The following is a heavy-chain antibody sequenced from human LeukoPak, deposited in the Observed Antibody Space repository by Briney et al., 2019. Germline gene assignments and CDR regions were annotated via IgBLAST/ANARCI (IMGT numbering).Heavy chain of an antibody. J-gene: IGHJ4*02. CDR2: IYSGGTT. CDR3: ASQWELRY. V-gene: IGHV3-53*01. D-gene: IGHD1-26*01. CDR1: GFTVRSNY. Sequence: GGSLRLSCAVSGFTVRSNYMNWVRQAPGKGLEWVSVIYSGGTTYYADSVKGRFTISRDNSKNTLYLQMNSLRAEDTAVYYCASQWELRYWGQGTLVTVSS.